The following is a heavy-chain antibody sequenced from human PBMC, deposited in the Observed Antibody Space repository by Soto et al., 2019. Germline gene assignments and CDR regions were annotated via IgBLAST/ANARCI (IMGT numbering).Heavy chain of an antibody. J-gene: IGHJ3*02. V-gene: IGHV1-2*02. CDR2: INPNSGGT. D-gene: IGHD2-15*01. CDR1: GYTFTGYY. Sequence: GASVKVSCKASGYTFTGYYMHWVRQAPGQGLEWMGWINPNSGGTNYAQKFQGRVTMTRDTSISTAYMELSRLRSDDTAVYYCAREDIVVVVAATDDAFDIWGQGTMVTVSS. CDR3: AREDIVVVVAATDDAFDI.